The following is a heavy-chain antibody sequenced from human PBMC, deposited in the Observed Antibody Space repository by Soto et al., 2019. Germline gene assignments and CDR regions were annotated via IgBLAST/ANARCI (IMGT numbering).Heavy chain of an antibody. Sequence: GGSLRLSCAASGFNLSHPWMTWVRQAAGKGLEWVGRIKSETDGGTADYAAPVKGRITISRDDSKNTVYLQMNSLKTEDTAVYYCTTGIYYDLLTGYHDVAYWGQGXLVTVSS. CDR3: TTGIYYDLLTGYHDVAY. CDR2: IKSETDGGTA. CDR1: GFNLSHPW. V-gene: IGHV3-15*01. D-gene: IGHD3-9*01. J-gene: IGHJ4*02.